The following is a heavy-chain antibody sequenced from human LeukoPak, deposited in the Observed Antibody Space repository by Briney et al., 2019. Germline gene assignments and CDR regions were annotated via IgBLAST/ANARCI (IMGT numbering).Heavy chain of an antibody. CDR2: IYPGDSNT. J-gene: IGHJ4*02. Sequence: GESLKISCKGSGYSFTSYWIGWVRQMPGSGLECMGIIYPGDSNTRYSPSFQGQVTISADKSISTAYLQWRSLKASDTAIYYCARQAAGGRDYWGQGTLVTVSS. CDR3: ARQAAGGRDY. D-gene: IGHD6-13*01. V-gene: IGHV5-51*01. CDR1: GYSFTSYW.